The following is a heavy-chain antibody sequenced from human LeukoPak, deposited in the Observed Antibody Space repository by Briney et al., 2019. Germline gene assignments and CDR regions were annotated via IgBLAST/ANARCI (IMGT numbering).Heavy chain of an antibody. J-gene: IGHJ4*02. V-gene: IGHV4-61*01. CDR2: IYYTGST. CDR1: GGSVSSGTYY. CDR3: AGAPNTAYFDF. Sequence: MASETPSLTCTVSGGSVSSGTYYWTWIRQSPGKGLEWVGYIYYTGSTEYNPSLKSRVSISVDPFKNQFSLELSAVSAADTAMYYCAGAPNTAYFDFWGQGTQATVSS.